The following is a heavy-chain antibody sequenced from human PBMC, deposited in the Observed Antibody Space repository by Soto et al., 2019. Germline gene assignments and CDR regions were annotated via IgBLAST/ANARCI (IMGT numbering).Heavy chain of an antibody. Sequence: SETLSLTCAVYGGSFSGYYWSWIRQPPGKGLEWIGEINHSGSTNYNPSLKSRVTISVDTSKNQFSLKLSSVTAADTAVYYCAREVANLSGSYRINYYGMDVWGQGTTVTVSS. D-gene: IGHD3-16*02. CDR2: INHSGST. V-gene: IGHV4-34*01. CDR3: AREVANLSGSYRINYYGMDV. J-gene: IGHJ6*02. CDR1: GGSFSGYY.